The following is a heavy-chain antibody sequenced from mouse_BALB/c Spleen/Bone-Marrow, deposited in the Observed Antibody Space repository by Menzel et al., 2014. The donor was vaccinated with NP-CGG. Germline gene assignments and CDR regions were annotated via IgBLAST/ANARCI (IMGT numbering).Heavy chain of an antibody. CDR1: GFDFSRYW. CDR2: INPDSSTI. J-gene: IGHJ3*01. D-gene: IGHD1-1*01. Sequence: EVQLVESGGGLVQPGGSLKLSCAASGFDFSRYWMSWVRQTPGKGLEWIGEINPDSSTINYTPSLKDKFIISRDNAKNTLYLQMSKVRSEDTALYYCARLSYYGRFAYWGQGTLVTVSA. CDR3: ARLSYYGRFAY. V-gene: IGHV4-1*02.